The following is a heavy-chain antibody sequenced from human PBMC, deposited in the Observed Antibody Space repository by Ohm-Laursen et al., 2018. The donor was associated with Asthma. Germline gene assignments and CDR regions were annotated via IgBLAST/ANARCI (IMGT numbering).Heavy chain of an antibody. V-gene: IGHV3-30-3*01. CDR3: ARSWGGSDY. J-gene: IGHJ4*02. Sequence: SLRLSCAASGFTFRSYAMHWVRQAPGKGLEWVAVGGSYYDGGLKYYADSVNGRFTVSRDDSKSTLYPQMHSLSPEDTAVYYCARSWGGSDYWGQGTLVTVSS. CDR2: GGSYYDGGLK. CDR1: GFTFRSYA. D-gene: IGHD3-16*01.